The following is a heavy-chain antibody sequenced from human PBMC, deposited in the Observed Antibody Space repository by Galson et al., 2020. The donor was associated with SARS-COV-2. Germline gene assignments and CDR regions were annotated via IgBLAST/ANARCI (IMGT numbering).Heavy chain of an antibody. CDR3: ARDGSYYNGGAGYGMDV. J-gene: IGHJ6*02. Sequence: GGSLRLSCAASGFTFSSYGMHWVRQAPGKGLEWVAVISYDGSNKYYADSVKGRFTISRDNSKNTLYLQMNSLRAEDTAVYYCARDGSYYNGGAGYGMDVWGQGTTVTVSS. CDR2: ISYDGSNK. V-gene: IGHV3-33*01. CDR1: GFTFSSYG. D-gene: IGHD3-10*01.